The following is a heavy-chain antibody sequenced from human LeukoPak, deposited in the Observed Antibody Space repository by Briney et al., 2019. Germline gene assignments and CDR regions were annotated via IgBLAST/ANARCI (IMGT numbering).Heavy chain of an antibody. V-gene: IGHV1-2*02. CDR2: INPNSGGT. CDR1: GYTFTGYY. J-gene: IGHJ4*02. CDR3: ARGAPYSGYGPFAY. Sequence: ASVKVSCKASGYTFTGYYMYWVRQAPGQGLEWMGWINPNSGGTNYAQKFQGRVTMTRDTSISTAYMELSRLRSDDTAVYYCARGAPYSGYGPFAYWGQGTLVTVSS. D-gene: IGHD5-12*01.